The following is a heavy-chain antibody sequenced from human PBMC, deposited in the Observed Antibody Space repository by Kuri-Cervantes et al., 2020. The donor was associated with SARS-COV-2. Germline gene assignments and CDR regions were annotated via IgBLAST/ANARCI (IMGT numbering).Heavy chain of an antibody. CDR3: AETPFPWGEGSEM. CDR2: ISYDGNNK. Sequence: GESLKISCAASGFTFSSYGMHWVRQAPGSGLEWVALISYDGNNKFYADSVKGRFTISRDNSKNIVYMQMNSLRAEDTAVYYCAETPFPWGEGSEMWGQGTTVTVSS. V-gene: IGHV3-33*05. J-gene: IGHJ6*02. CDR1: GFTFSSYG. D-gene: IGHD3-16*01.